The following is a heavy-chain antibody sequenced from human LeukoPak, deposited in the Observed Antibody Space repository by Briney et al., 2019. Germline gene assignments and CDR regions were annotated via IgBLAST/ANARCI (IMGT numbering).Heavy chain of an antibody. D-gene: IGHD3-22*01. CDR3: ARGLAPWYYYDSSGYSSYFDY. V-gene: IGHV1-46*01. CDR1: GYTFTSYY. CDR2: INPSGGST. J-gene: IGHJ4*02. Sequence: ASVKVSCKASGYTFTSYYMHWVRQAPGQGLEWMGIINPSGGSTSYAQKFQGRVTMTRDTSTSTVYMELSSLRSEDTAVYYCARGLAPWYYYDSSGYSSYFDYWGQGTLVTVSS.